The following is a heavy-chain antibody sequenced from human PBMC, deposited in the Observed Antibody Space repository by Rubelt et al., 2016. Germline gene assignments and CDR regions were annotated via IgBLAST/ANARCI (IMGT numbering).Heavy chain of an antibody. Sequence: QVQLVQSGAEVKKPGASVKVSCKASGYTFTSYGISWVRQAPGQGLEWMGWISAYNGNTNYAQKLQGRVTMTTDTSTSKAYMALRSLRSYDTAVYYCARDGAVPLGSGFEKRSDYWGQGTLVTVSS. J-gene: IGHJ4*02. CDR3: ARDGAVPLGSGFEKRSDY. CDR2: ISAYNGNT. CDR1: GYTFTSYG. V-gene: IGHV1-18*01. D-gene: IGHD3-10*01.